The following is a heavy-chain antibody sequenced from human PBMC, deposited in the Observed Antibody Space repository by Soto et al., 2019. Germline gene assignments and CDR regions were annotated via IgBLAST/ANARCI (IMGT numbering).Heavy chain of an antibody. D-gene: IGHD6-6*01. V-gene: IGHV1-69*01. J-gene: IGHJ6*02. CDR1: GGTFSSYA. Sequence: QVQLVQSGAEVKKPGSSVKVSCKASGGTFSSYAISWVRQAPGQGLEWMGGIIPIFGTANYAQKFQGRVTITADESTSTAYMELSSLRSEDTAVYYCARDGGGSSSYYYYYCMDVWGQGTTVTVSS. CDR2: IIPIFGTA. CDR3: ARDGGGSSSYYYYYCMDV.